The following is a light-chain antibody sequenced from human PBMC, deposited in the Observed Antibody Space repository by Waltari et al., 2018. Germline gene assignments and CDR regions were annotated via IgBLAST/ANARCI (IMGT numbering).Light chain of an antibody. V-gene: IGLV1-44*01. J-gene: IGLJ3*02. Sequence: QSVLTQPPSASGTPGQRVTIPCSVGSSNIGRNVVHWYQRLPGTAPRLLIYSNNQRPSGVPDRFSGSKSGTSASLAISGLQPDDEADYYCATWDDRLTGVLFGGGTKVTVL. CDR1: SSNIGRNV. CDR2: SNN. CDR3: ATWDDRLTGVL.